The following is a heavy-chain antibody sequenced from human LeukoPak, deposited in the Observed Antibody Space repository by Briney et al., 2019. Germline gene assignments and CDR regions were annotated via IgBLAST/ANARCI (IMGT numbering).Heavy chain of an antibody. CDR3: ARPLYCSGGSCYLNWFDP. V-gene: IGHV1-2*06. J-gene: IGHJ5*02. D-gene: IGHD2-15*01. CDR2: INPNSGGT. CDR1: GYTFTGYF. Sequence: ASVKVSCKASGYTFTGYFMHWVRQAPGQGLEWMGRINPNSGGTNYAQKFQGRVTMTRDTSISTAYMELSRLRSDDTAVYYCARPLYCSGGSCYLNWFDPWGQGTLVTVSS.